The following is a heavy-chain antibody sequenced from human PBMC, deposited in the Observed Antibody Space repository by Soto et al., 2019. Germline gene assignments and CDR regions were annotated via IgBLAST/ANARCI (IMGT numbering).Heavy chain of an antibody. CDR3: ARVVVGATRQTGSDH. V-gene: IGHV4-39*01. D-gene: IGHD2-15*01. J-gene: IGHJ4*02. CDR1: HGSITSGHNF. CDR2: VHSSGGT. Sequence: XTLSLPCAVAHGSITSGHNFWAWIRQRPGKGREFIWSVHSSGGTYYSTSLKSRGSISIDKSKHQFSPKLTSVNDGDTAVYFCARVVVGATRQTGSDHWGQGTLATVSS.